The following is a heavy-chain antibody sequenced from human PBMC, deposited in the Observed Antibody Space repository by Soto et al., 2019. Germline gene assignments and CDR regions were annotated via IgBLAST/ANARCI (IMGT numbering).Heavy chain of an antibody. Sequence: QVQVEEFGGGAVRPGRSLRLSCEGPGFTFSDYGFHWVRQAPGKGLEWVAMISYDGSDRYYRDSVQGRFTISRDDSKNTVFLQMNSLRTEDTAMYYCARSTYCNGRSCYPQYWGPGTLVTVSS. J-gene: IGHJ4*02. CDR1: GFTFSDYG. CDR2: ISYDGSDR. V-gene: IGHV3-30*03. CDR3: ARSTYCNGRSCYPQY. D-gene: IGHD2-15*01.